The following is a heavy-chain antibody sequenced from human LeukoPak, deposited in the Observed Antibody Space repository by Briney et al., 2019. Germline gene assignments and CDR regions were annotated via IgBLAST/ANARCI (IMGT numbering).Heavy chain of an antibody. J-gene: IGHJ6*03. V-gene: IGHV3-30*04. Sequence: GGSLRLSCAASGFTFSSYAMHWVRQAPGKGLEWVAVISYDGSNKYYADSVKGRFTISRDNSKNTLYLQMNSLRAEDTAVYYCARGRYYYYMDVWGKGTTVTVSS. CDR1: GFTFSSYA. CDR3: ARGRYYYYMDV. CDR2: ISYDGSNK.